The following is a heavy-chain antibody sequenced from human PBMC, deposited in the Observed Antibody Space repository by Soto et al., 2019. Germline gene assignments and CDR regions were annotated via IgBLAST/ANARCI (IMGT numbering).Heavy chain of an antibody. Sequence: GGSLRLSCTASGFTFGDYAMSWFRQAPGKGLEWVGFIRSKAYGGTTEYAASVKGRFTISRDDSKSIAYLQMNSLKTEDTAVYYCTRAVYYDSRWFDYWGQGTLVTVSS. CDR3: TRAVYYDSRWFDY. CDR1: GFTFGDYA. D-gene: IGHD3-22*01. CDR2: IRSKAYGGTT. V-gene: IGHV3-49*03. J-gene: IGHJ4*02.